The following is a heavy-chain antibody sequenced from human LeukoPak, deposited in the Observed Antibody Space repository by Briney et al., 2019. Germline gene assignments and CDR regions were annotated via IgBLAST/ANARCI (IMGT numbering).Heavy chain of an antibody. Sequence: SETLSLTCTVSGYSINSAYYWGWIRQPPGKGLEWIGEINHSGSTNYNPSLKSRVTISVDTSKNQFSLKLSSVTAADTAVYYCARGDGVGAPPWGFDYWGQGTLVTASS. J-gene: IGHJ4*02. CDR1: GYSINSAYY. D-gene: IGHD1-26*01. CDR3: ARGDGVGAPPWGFDY. V-gene: IGHV4-38-2*02. CDR2: INHSGST.